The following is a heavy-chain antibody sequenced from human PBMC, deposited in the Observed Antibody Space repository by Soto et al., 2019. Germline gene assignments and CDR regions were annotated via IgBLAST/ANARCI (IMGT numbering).Heavy chain of an antibody. CDR2: IYTSGST. J-gene: IGHJ3*02. CDR3: AREATTVTRPRAFDI. CDR1: GGSISSYY. Sequence: QVQLQESGPGLVKPSETLSLTCTVSGGSISSYYWSWIRQPAGKGLEWIGRIYTSGSTNYNPSLKSRVTMSVDTSKNQFSLKLSSVTAADTAVYYCAREATTVTRPRAFDIWGQGTMVTVSS. D-gene: IGHD4-17*01. V-gene: IGHV4-4*07.